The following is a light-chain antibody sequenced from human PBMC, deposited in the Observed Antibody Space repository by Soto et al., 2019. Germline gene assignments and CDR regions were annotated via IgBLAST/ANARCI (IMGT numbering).Light chain of an antibody. CDR2: EVS. Sequence: QSVLTQPASVSGSPGQSITISCTGTSSDVGGYNYVSWYQLHPGKAPKLMIYEVSNRPSGISNRFSAPKSGNTASLTISGLQAEDEADYYCFSYTSSTAYVFGTGTKVTVL. J-gene: IGLJ1*01. V-gene: IGLV2-14*01. CDR3: FSYTSSTAYV. CDR1: SSDVGGYNY.